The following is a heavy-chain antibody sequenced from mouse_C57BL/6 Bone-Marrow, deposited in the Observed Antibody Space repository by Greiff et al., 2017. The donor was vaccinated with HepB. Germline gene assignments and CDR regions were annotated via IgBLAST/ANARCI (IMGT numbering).Heavy chain of an antibody. CDR3: ARDAHYYGPYYATDY. D-gene: IGHD1-2*01. V-gene: IGHV3-6*01. CDR1: GYSITSGYY. J-gene: IGHJ4*01. Sequence: EVQLQESGPGLVKPSQSLSLTCSVTGYSITSGYYWNWIRQFPGNKLEWMGYISYDGSNNYNPSLKNRISITRDTSKNQFFLKLNSVTTEDTATYYCARDAHYYGPYYATDYWGQGTSVTVSS. CDR2: ISYDGSN.